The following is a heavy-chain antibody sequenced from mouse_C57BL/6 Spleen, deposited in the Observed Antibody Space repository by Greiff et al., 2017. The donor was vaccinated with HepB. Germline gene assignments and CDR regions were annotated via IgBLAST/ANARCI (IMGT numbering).Heavy chain of an antibody. J-gene: IGHJ2*01. CDR1: GFTFSDYY. CDR2: INYDGSST. D-gene: IGHD2-10*02. CDR3: ARAYGNSPFDY. V-gene: IGHV5-16*01. Sequence: EVKLVESEGGLVQPGSSMKLSCTASGFTFSDYYMAWVRQVPEKGLEWVANINYDGSSTYYLDSLKSRFIISRDNAKNILYLQMSSLKSEDTATYYCARAYGNSPFDYWGQGTTLTVSS.